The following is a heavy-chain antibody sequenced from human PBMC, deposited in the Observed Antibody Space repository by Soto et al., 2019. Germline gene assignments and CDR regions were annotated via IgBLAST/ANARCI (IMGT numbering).Heavy chain of an antibody. CDR3: ARYSYGLDFDF. Sequence: SETLSVTCAVSGGSISSGGYSWSWIRQPPGKGLEWIGYIYHSGTTYYNPSLKSRVTISVDRSKNQFSLKLSSVTAADTAVYYCARYSYGLDFDFWGQGTLVTVSS. J-gene: IGHJ4*02. V-gene: IGHV4-30-2*01. CDR1: GGSISSGGYS. D-gene: IGHD5-18*01. CDR2: IYHSGTT.